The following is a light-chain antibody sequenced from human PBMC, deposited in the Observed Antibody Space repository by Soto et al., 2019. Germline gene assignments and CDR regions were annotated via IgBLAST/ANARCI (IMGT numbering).Light chain of an antibody. J-gene: IGLJ2*01. CDR3: QSYDSSTVV. CDR2: ENN. CDR1: SGSIASND. V-gene: IGLV6-57*04. Sequence: NFMLTQPHSVSESPGKTVTISCTRSSGSIASNDVQWYQQRPGSAPTTVIYENNQRPSGVPDRFSGSTDGSSNSASLTISGLQTEDEADYYYQSYDSSTVVFGGGTKVTVL.